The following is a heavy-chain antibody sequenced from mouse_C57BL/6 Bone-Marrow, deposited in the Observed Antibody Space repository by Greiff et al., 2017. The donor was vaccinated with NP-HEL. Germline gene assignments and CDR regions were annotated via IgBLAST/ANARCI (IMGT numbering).Heavy chain of an antibody. Sequence: EVKLQESGGGLVQPGGSMKLSCVASGFTFSNYWMNWVRQSPGKGLEWVAQIRLKSDNYATHDAVSVKGSFTISKDASKSCLYLQMNNLRAAATGNYYSTDDYSNGYAMDYWGQGTSVTVS. V-gene: IGHV6-3*01. D-gene: IGHD2-5*01. CDR1: GFTFSNYW. CDR3: TDDYSNGYAMDY. J-gene: IGHJ4*01. CDR2: IRLKSDNYAT.